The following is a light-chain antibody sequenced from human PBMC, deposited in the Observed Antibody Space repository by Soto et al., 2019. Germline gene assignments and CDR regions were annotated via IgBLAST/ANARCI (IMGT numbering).Light chain of an antibody. Sequence: SVLTQSPSASGTPGQRITIYCSGSTSSIGSNAVNWYQQFPGTAPTFLIYNDDQRPSGVPDRFSGSKSGTSASLAISGLHSEDEADYYRATWDDSLNAVVFGTGTKSPS. CDR2: NDD. V-gene: IGLV1-44*01. CDR1: TSSIGSNA. CDR3: ATWDDSLNAVV. J-gene: IGLJ1*01.